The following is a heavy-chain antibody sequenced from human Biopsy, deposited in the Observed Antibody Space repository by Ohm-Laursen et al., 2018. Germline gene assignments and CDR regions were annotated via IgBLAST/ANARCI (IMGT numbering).Heavy chain of an antibody. CDR3: ARTPRDSFWSGSYKRGLWFDP. Sequence: GTLSLTCAVYGDTFSGYYWSWIRQPPGKGLEWVGHVYNGEITNYNSSLKSRVTISKDTYTNQFSLQVNSVTATDAAVYYFARTPRDSFWSGSYKRGLWFDPWGQGTLVIVSS. D-gene: IGHD3-3*01. CDR1: GDTFSGYY. V-gene: IGHV4-34*01. J-gene: IGHJ5*02. CDR2: VYNGEIT.